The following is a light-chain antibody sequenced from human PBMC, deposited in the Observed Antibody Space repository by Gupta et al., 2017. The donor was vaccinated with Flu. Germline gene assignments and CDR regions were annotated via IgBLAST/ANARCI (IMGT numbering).Light chain of an antibody. CDR1: EIVSSY. Sequence: IVSNQPPATLSLYPGERATLFCRASEIVSSYLDWYQQKPGQAPRLLIYDASNRTTGIPARFSGSGSGTDFTLTISSLEPEDFAVYYCQQRSNWPPTFGQGTKLEIK. CDR3: QQRSNWPPT. J-gene: IGKJ2*01. V-gene: IGKV3-11*01. CDR2: DAS.